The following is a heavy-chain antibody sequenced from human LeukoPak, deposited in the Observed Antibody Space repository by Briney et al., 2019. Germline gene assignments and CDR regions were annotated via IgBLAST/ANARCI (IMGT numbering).Heavy chain of an antibody. D-gene: IGHD1-7*01. CDR3: ARGGEYNWNYPLLPLGAIDI. CDR2: IYTSGST. V-gene: IGHV4-4*07. CDR1: GGSISSYY. J-gene: IGHJ3*02. Sequence: PSETLSLTCAVSGGSISSYYWSWIRQPAGKGLEWIGRIYTSGSTNYNPSLKSRVTMSVDTSKNQFSLKLSSVTAADTAVYYCARGGEYNWNYPLLPLGAIDIWGQGTMVTVSS.